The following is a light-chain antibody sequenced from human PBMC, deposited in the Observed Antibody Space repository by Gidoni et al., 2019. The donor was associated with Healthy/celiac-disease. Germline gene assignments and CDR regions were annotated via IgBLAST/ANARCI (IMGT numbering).Light chain of an antibody. CDR3: QQFNSYPIT. J-gene: IGKJ5*01. CDR1: QGISSA. CDR2: DAS. Sequence: AIPLPQSPSSLSASVGDRVTITCRASQGISSAFAWYQQKPGKAPKLRIYDASSLESGVPSRFSGSGSGTDLTLTISSLQPEDFATYYCQQFNSYPITFGQGTRLEIK. V-gene: IGKV1-13*02.